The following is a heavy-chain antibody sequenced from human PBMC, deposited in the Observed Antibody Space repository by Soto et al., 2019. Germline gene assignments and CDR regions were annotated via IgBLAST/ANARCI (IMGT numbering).Heavy chain of an antibody. CDR2: IYYSGTT. V-gene: IGHV4-59*12. D-gene: IGHD2-15*01. J-gene: IGHJ5*02. CDR3: ARDAALKWFDP. Sequence: PSETLSLTCTVSGGSISNYYWTWIRQPPGKGLEWIGYIYYSGTTNYNPSLKSRVIISLDTSKNQFSLKLSSVTAADTAVYYCARDAALKWFDPWGQGTLVTVSS. CDR1: GGSISNYY.